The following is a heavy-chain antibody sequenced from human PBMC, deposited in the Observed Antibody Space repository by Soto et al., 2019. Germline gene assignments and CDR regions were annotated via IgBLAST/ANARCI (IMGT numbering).Heavy chain of an antibody. CDR1: GFTFSSYA. Sequence: EVQLLESGGGLVQPGWSLRLSCAASGFTFSSYAMSWVRKAPGKGLEWVSVIRSSGDRTYYADSVKGRFTISRDNSKNTLDMQMNRLRAEDTAVYYFAKQKGPVTPDDYAMDVW. CDR3: AKQKGPVTPDDYAMDV. D-gene: IGHD4-4*01. CDR2: IRSSGDRT. V-gene: IGHV3-23*01. J-gene: IGHJ6*01.